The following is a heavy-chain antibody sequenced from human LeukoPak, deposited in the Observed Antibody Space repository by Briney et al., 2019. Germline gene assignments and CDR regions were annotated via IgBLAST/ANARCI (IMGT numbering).Heavy chain of an antibody. CDR2: ISAYNSKT. CDR3: AREGEAAGAPESYYYYYGMDV. Sequence: ASVKVSCKASGYTFTSYGISWVRQAPGQGLEGKGWISAYNSKTNYAQKHPGRVTMTIDTSTITTYLYLRSLRSDDTAVYYCAREGEAAGAPESYYYYYGMDVWGKGTTVTVSS. CDR1: GYTFTSYG. D-gene: IGHD6-13*01. V-gene: IGHV1-18*04. J-gene: IGHJ6*04.